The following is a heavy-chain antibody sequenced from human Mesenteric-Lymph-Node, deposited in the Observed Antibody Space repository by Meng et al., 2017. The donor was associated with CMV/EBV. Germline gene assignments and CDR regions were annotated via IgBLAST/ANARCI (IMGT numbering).Heavy chain of an antibody. D-gene: IGHD3-3*01. CDR2: IISDETTT. Sequence: GGSLRLSCAASGFTFFSRYWMPWVRQAPGKGLVWVSRIISDETTTIHAYSVKGRFTISRDNAKNTVYLQMNSLTVEDTAVYYCARGPFAVFGVVHHYGMDVWGQGTTVTVSS. V-gene: IGHV3-74*01. CDR1: GFTFFSRYW. CDR3: ARGPFAVFGVVHHYGMDV. J-gene: IGHJ6*02.